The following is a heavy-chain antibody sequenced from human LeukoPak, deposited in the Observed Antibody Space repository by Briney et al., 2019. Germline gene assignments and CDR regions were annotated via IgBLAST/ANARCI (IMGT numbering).Heavy chain of an antibody. J-gene: IGHJ4*02. Sequence: PGGSLRLSCAASGFTVSTNYMSWVRQAPGKGLEWVSVIYSGGRTYYTDSVKGRFTISRDNSKNTLYLQMNSLRADDTAVYYCARDSSMLRGPLVIYYFDFWGQGTLVTVSS. V-gene: IGHV3-53*01. D-gene: IGHD3-10*01. CDR3: ARDSSMLRGPLVIYYFDF. CDR1: GFTVSTNY. CDR2: IYSGGRT.